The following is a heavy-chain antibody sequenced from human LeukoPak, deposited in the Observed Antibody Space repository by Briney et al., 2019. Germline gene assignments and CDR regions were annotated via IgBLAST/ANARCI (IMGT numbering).Heavy chain of an antibody. V-gene: IGHV4-34*01. CDR1: GGPFSGYY. J-gene: IGHJ4*02. D-gene: IGHD3-22*01. Sequence: PSETLSLTCADYGGPFSGYYWSWIRQPPGKGLEWIGEINHGGSANYNTSLNSRVTISVDMSKNQFSMKLNSVTAADTAVYYCARARGDYYDSSGYYSAFDYWGQGTLVTVSS. CDR2: INHGGSA. CDR3: ARARGDYYDSSGYYSAFDY.